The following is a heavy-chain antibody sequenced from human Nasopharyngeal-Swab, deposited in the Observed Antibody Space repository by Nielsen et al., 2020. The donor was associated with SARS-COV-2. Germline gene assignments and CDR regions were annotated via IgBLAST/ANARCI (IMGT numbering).Heavy chain of an antibody. CDR1: GFKFDENT. J-gene: IGHJ4*02. CDR3: ARDAPAHYGAFY. D-gene: IGHD4-17*01. V-gene: IGHV3-43*01. CDR2: TRGDDGT. Sequence: GESLKISCAASGFKFDENTMHWVRHTPEKGLQWVSLTRGDDGTYYAESVKGRFTISRDSSKNTLYLQMDSLRGEDTAVYYCARDAPAHYGAFYWGRGTLVTVSS.